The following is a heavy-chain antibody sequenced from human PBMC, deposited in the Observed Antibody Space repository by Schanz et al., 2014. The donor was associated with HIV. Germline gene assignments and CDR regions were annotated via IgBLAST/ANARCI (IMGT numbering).Heavy chain of an antibody. CDR2: IGGSRGGT. CDR3: AKDRNQYDSRYIGKGNYYYYYGMDV. Sequence: EVQLLESGGGLVQPGGSLRLSCAASGFTFSSYTMTWVRQAPGKGLEWVSGIGGSRGGTYYADSVKGRFTISRDNSKNTVYLQAKSLRPEDTAVYYCAKDRNQYDSRYIGKGNYYYYYGMDVWGQGTTVTVSS. J-gene: IGHJ6*02. V-gene: IGHV3-23*01. D-gene: IGHD3-22*01. CDR1: GFTFSSYT.